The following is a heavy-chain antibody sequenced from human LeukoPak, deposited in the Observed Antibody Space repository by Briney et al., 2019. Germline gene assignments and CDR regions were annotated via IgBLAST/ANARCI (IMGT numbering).Heavy chain of an antibody. J-gene: IGHJ4*02. CDR1: GLTFSGSA. CDR3: TTKTLRLGELSFQIDY. CDR2: IRSKANSYAT. V-gene: IGHV3-73*01. Sequence: GGSLRLSCAASGLTFSGSAMHWVRQASGKGLEWVGRIRSKANSYATAYAASVKGRFTISRDDSKNAAYLQMNSLKTEDTAVYYCTTKTLRLGELSFQIDYWGQGTLVTVSS. D-gene: IGHD3-16*02.